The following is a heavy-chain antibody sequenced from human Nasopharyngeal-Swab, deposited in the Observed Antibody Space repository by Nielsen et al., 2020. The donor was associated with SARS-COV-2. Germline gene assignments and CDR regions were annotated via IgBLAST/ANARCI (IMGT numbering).Heavy chain of an antibody. Sequence: SCAASGFPFDDYAMHWVRQAPGKGLEWVSGISWNSGSIGYADSVKGRFTISRDNAKNSLYLQMNSLRAEDTALYYCATADYYYYGMDVWGQGTTVTVSS. J-gene: IGHJ6*02. CDR3: ATADYYYYGMDV. V-gene: IGHV3-9*01. CDR2: ISWNSGSI. CDR1: GFPFDDYA.